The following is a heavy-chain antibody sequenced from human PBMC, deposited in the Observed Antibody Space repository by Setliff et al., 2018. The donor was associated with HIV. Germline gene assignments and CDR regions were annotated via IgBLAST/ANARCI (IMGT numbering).Heavy chain of an antibody. CDR3: ARALAVAGTRTSDY. CDR1: GFTFSNYN. V-gene: IGHV3-21*01. J-gene: IGHJ4*02. D-gene: IGHD6-19*01. CDR2: ISGTSDYI. Sequence: PGGSLRLSCAASGFTFSNYNMNWVRQTPGKGLEWVSSISGTSDYIYYADSVKGRFTISRDNTQKSLFLQMNSLRAEDSGVYFCARALAVAGTRTSDYRGQGALVTVSS.